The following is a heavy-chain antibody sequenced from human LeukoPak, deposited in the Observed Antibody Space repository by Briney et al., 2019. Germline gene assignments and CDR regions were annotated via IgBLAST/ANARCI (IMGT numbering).Heavy chain of an antibody. V-gene: IGHV3-30*02. CDR1: GFTFSSYG. D-gene: IGHD2-2*01. CDR2: IRYDGSNK. J-gene: IGHJ4*02. CDR3: AKDGIVVVPAASWGIDY. Sequence: GGSLRLSCAASGFTFSSYGMHWVRQAPGKGLEWVAFIRYDGSNKYYADSVRGRFTISRDNSKNTLYLQKNSLRAEDTAVYYCAKDGIVVVPAASWGIDYWGQGTLVTVSS.